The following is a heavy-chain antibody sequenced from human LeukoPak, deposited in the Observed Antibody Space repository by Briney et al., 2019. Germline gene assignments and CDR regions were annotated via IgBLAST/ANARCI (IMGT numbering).Heavy chain of an antibody. CDR1: GFTFSSYA. D-gene: IGHD4-17*01. Sequence: HPGGSLRLSCAASGFTFSSYAMNWVRQAPGKGLEWVAVLSYDGTNEYYADSVKGRFTISRDNSKNTLYLQMNSLRAEDTAVYYCASFIVSVTTDTYFDYWGQGTLVTVSS. CDR2: LSYDGTNE. CDR3: ASFIVSVTTDTYFDY. V-gene: IGHV3-30-3*01. J-gene: IGHJ4*02.